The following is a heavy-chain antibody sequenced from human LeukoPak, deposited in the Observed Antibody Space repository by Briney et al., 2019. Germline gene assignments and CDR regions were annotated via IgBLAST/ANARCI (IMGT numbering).Heavy chain of an antibody. CDR2: IVPSVSYT. CDR1: GYIFTNNW. CDR3: ARHYYNSGGSPTYFDY. V-gene: IGHV5-10-1*01. Sequence: GGPLKTSCKGSGYIFTNNWISWVRQMPGKGLEWMGRIVPSVSYTNSSPSFQGHVTISSDKSISTAYLQWSSLKASDTAMYYCARHYYNSGGSPTYFDYWGQGTLVTVSS. J-gene: IGHJ4*02. D-gene: IGHD3-22*01.